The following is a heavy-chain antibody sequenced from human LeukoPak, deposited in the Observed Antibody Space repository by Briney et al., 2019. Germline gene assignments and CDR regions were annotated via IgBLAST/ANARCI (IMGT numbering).Heavy chain of an antibody. CDR1: GFTFSSYS. D-gene: IGHD3-9*01. CDR2: ISSSSSTI. CDR3: AKDISRYFDWLGAFDI. Sequence: PGGSLRLSCAASGFTFSSYSMNWVRQAPGKGLEWVSYISSSSSTIYYADSVKGRFTISRDNSKNSLYLQMNSLRTEDTALYYCAKDISRYFDWLGAFDIWGQGTMVTVSS. J-gene: IGHJ3*02. V-gene: IGHV3-48*04.